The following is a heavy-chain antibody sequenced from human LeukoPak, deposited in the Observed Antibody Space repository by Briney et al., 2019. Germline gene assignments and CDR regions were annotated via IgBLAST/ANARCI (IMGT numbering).Heavy chain of an antibody. CDR3: DAFDI. CDR2: IYKSGNT. V-gene: IGHV4-61*02. CDR1: GVSISSGSYY. D-gene: IGHD3-10*01. J-gene: IGHJ3*02. Sequence: SETLSLTCTVSGVSISSGSYYWSWIRQPAGKGLEWVGRIYKSGNTNYNPSLKSRVTISEDTSKNQFSLKLTSVCASSLYRGVADAFDIWGQGTMVTVSS.